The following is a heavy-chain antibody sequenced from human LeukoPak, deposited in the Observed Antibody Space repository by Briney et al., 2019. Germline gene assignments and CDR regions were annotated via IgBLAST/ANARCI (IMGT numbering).Heavy chain of an antibody. V-gene: IGHV1-2*02. CDR2: INPNSSGT. Sequence: GASVKVSCKASGYTFTGYYMHWVRQAPGQGLGWMGWINPNSSGTNYEQKFQGRVTMTRDTSISTAYMELSRLRSDDTAVYYCARDSAMVRGVIYYWGQGTLVTVSS. CDR3: ARDSAMVRGVIYY. J-gene: IGHJ4*02. CDR1: GYTFTGYY. D-gene: IGHD3-10*01.